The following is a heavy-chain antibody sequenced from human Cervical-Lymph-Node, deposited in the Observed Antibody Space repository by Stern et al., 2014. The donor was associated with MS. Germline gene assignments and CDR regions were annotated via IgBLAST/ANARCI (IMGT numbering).Heavy chain of an antibody. CDR2: VSYDGTTA. D-gene: IGHD6-19*01. V-gene: IGHV3-30*18. CDR3: AKDASTQWLVQSDAFDI. J-gene: IGHJ3*02. CDR1: GFTFSTYA. Sequence: VQLVESGGGVVQPGRSLRLSCAVSGFTFSTYAIHWVRQAPGKGLEWVAVVSYDGTTAYYADSVKGLFTISRDNSRNTLYLQMNSLRAEDTALYYCAKDASTQWLVQSDAFDIWGQGTMVIVSS.